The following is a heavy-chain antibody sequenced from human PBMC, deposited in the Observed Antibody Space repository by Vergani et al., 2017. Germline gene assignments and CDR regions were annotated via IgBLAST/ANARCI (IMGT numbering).Heavy chain of an antibody. V-gene: IGHV2-70*01. D-gene: IGHD5-24*01. J-gene: IGHJ6*02. CDR3: ARIRRMATIWGGMDV. CDR1: GFSLSTSGMC. CDR2: IDWDDDK. Sequence: QVPLRESGPALVRPTQPLTLHCPFSGFSLSTSGMCVRWLRQPPGKALEWLALIDWDDDKYYSTSLKTRLTISKDTSKNQVVLTMPNMDPVDTATYYCARIRRMATIWGGMDVWGQGTTVTVSS.